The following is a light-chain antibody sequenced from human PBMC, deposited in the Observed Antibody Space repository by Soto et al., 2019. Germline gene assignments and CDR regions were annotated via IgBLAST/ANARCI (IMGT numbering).Light chain of an antibody. J-gene: IGLJ2*01. CDR2: GNS. Sequence: QLVLTQPPSVSGAPGQRVTISCTGTSSNIGAGYDVHWYQQLPGTAPKLLIYGNSNRPSGVPDRFSGSKSGTSASLAITGLQAEDEAEYYCKSYDSSLSGVVFGRGTKRTV. CDR3: KSYDSSLSGVV. V-gene: IGLV1-40*01. CDR1: SSNIGAGYD.